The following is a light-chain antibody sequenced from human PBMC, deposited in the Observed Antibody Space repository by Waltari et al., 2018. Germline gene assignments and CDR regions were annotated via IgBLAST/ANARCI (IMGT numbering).Light chain of an antibody. J-gene: IGKJ1*01. Sequence: MMLTQSPGTLSLSPGERATLSCRASQSISRYLAWYQQKPGQAPRLLIYGASTRATGIPDRFSGSGSGTDFSLTNSGLEPEDSAVYYCQHHFRLPATFGQGTKVEIK. CDR3: QHHFRLPAT. V-gene: IGKV3-20*01. CDR1: QSISRY. CDR2: GAS.